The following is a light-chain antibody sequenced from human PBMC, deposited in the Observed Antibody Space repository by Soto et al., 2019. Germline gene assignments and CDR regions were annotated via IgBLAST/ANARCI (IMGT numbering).Light chain of an antibody. CDR1: QDISTW. CDR2: SAS. CDR3: QQANSFPYT. J-gene: IGKJ2*01. V-gene: IGKV1-12*01. Sequence: DIQMSQSPSFVSASVGDRVTITCRASQDISTWLAWYQQKPGRAPNLLIYSASSLQSGVPSRFSGSGSGTEFTLTISSLQPEDFATYYCQQANSFPYTFRQGTKLEIK.